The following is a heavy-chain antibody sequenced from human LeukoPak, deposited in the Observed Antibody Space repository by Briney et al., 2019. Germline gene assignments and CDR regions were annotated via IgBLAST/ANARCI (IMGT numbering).Heavy chain of an antibody. Sequence: SETLSLTCSVSGGSISTYWWSWIRQSPGKGLEWIGNIFYSGYTNYNPSLKSRVTISVDTSKKQFSLKLTSVTAADTAVYYCARYDSSGFYQYYFDYWGLGTLVTVSS. CDR2: IFYSGYT. V-gene: IGHV4-59*01. J-gene: IGHJ4*02. CDR1: GGSISTYW. D-gene: IGHD3-22*01. CDR3: ARYDSSGFYQYYFDY.